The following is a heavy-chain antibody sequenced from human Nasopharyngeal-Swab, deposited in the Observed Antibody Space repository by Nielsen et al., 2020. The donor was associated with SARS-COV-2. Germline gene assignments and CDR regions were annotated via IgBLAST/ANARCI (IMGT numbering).Heavy chain of an antibody. V-gene: IGHV3-21*01. J-gene: IGHJ3*02. CDR1: GFTSSSYS. D-gene: IGHD2-21*01. Sequence: GGSLRLSCAASGFTSSSYSMNWVRQAPGKGLEWVSSISSSSSYIYYADSVKGRFTISRDNAKNSLYLQMNSLRAEDTAVYYCARDRWGWLPIGDAFDIWGQGTMVTVSS. CDR2: ISSSSSYI. CDR3: ARDRWGWLPIGDAFDI.